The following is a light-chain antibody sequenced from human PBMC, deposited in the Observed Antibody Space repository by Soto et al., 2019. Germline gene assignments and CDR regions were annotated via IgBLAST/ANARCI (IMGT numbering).Light chain of an antibody. J-gene: IGKJ2*01. CDR1: QSISSY. CDR2: AAS. CDR3: QQSYSTVYT. V-gene: IGKV1-39*01. Sequence: DIQITQSPSSLSASVGDRVTITCRASQSISSYLNWYQQKPGKAPKLLIYAASSLQSGVPSRFSGSGSGTDFTLTISSLQPQDFATYYCQQSYSTVYTFGQGTKLEIK.